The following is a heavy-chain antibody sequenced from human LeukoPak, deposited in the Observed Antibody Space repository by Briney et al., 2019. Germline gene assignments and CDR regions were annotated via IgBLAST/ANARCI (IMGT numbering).Heavy chain of an antibody. CDR1: GFSFSSFG. CDR2: TSYDGSNT. J-gene: IGHJ4*02. CDR3: AGFTMTGPVIDY. Sequence: PGRSLRLSCAASGFSFSSFGMHWVRQAPGKGLEWVAVTSYDGSNTYYPESVKGRFSISRDNSNNTLYLQMNSLRAEDTAVFYCAGFTMTGPVIDYWGQGTLVTVSS. D-gene: IGHD3-22*01. V-gene: IGHV3-30*03.